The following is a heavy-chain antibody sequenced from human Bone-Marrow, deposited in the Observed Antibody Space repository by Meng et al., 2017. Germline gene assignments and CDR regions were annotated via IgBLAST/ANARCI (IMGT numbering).Heavy chain of an antibody. Sequence: LQQWGAGLLKPSVTLSRTVAVCGVSCSCCYWSWIRQPPGKGLEWIGEINHSGSTNYNPSLESRATISVDTSQNNLSLKLSSVTAADSAVYYCARGPTTMAHDFDYWGQGTLVTVSS. J-gene: IGHJ4*02. CDR2: INHSGST. CDR1: GVSCSCCY. CDR3: ARGPTTMAHDFDY. V-gene: IGHV4-34*01. D-gene: IGHD4-11*01.